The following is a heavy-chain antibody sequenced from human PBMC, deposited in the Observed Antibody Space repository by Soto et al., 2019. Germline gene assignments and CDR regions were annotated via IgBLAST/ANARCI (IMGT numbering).Heavy chain of an antibody. Sequence: SETLSLTCTVSGGPISSGDYYWSWIRQPPGKGLERIGYIYYSGSTYYNPSLKSRVTISVDTSKNQFSLKLSSVTAADTAVYYCARDPYYYDSSGYPLPYYYGMDVWGQGTTVTVSS. CDR3: ARDPYYYDSSGYPLPYYYGMDV. D-gene: IGHD3-22*01. V-gene: IGHV4-30-4*01. J-gene: IGHJ6*02. CDR1: GGPISSGDYY. CDR2: IYYSGST.